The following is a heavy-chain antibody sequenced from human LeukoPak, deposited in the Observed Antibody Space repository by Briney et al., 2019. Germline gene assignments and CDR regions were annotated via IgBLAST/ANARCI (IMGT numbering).Heavy chain of an antibody. CDR1: GFIFSSYS. V-gene: IGHV3-21*06. CDR2: VSETSSHT. Sequence: GGFLRLSCAASGFIFSSYSMNWVRQAPGKGLEWVSYVSETSSHTYYADSVKGRFTISRDNAKNSLYLQINSLRAEDTGLYYCARDRAARARIGGMDVRGQGTTVIVSS. CDR3: ARDRAARARIGGMDV. J-gene: IGHJ6*02. D-gene: IGHD6-13*01.